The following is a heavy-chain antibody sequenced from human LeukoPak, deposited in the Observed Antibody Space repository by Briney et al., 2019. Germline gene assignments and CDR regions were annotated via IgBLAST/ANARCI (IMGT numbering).Heavy chain of an antibody. CDR2: INPNSGGT. J-gene: IGHJ3*02. D-gene: IGHD3-22*01. Sequence: GASVKVSCKASGYTFTGYNMHWVRQAPEQGLEWMGRINPNSGGTNYAQKLQGRVTMTRDTSISTAYMELSRLRSDDTAVYYCARENDITMVVVEMIDAFDIWGQGTMVTVSS. V-gene: IGHV1-2*06. CDR1: GYTFTGYN. CDR3: ARENDITMVVVEMIDAFDI.